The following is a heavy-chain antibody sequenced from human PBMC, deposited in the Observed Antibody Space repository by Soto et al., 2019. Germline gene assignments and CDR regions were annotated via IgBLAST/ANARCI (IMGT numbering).Heavy chain of an antibody. Sequence: QVQVVESGGGVVRPGRSLRLSCAASGFNFNNYAMHWVRQAPGKGLEWVAVVSFDGSSTYYADSVKGRFTISRDSTNNTVSLQMNSLTNEDTAAYYCAKAGWGGDYYYGLDVWGQATTVTVSS. D-gene: IGHD2-21*01. CDR2: VSFDGSST. J-gene: IGHJ6*02. V-gene: IGHV3-30*18. CDR1: GFNFNNYA. CDR3: AKAGWGGDYYYGLDV.